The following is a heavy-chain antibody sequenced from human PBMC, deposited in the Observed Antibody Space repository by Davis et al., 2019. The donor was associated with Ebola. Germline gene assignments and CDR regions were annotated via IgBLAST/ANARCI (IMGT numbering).Heavy chain of an antibody. D-gene: IGHD1-26*01. J-gene: IGHJ3*02. Sequence: QTLSLTCAVYGGSLSNYYLSWIRQPPGKGLDWIGEINHSGSTNYNPSLKSRVTISVDTSKNQFSLKLSAVTAADTAVYYCARLVGATWSGAFDIWGQGTMVTVSS. CDR2: INHSGST. V-gene: IGHV4-34*01. CDR3: ARLVGATWSGAFDI. CDR1: GGSLSNYY.